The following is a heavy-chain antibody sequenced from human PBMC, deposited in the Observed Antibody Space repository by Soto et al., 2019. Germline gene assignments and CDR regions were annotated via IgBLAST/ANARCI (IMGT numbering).Heavy chain of an antibody. CDR1: GYTFTSYG. V-gene: IGHV1-18*01. J-gene: IGHJ3*02. D-gene: IGHD6-19*01. CDR3: AVIAVAGKDDAFDI. CDR2: ISAYNGNR. Sequence: GASVKVSCKASGYTFTSYGISWVRQAPGQGLEWMGWISAYNGNRNYAQKLQGRVTMTTDTPTSTAYMELRSLRSDDTAVYYCAVIAVAGKDDAFDIWGQGTMVTVSS.